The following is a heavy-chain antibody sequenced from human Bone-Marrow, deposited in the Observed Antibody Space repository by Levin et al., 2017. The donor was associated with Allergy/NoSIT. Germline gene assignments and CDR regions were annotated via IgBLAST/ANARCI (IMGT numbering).Heavy chain of an antibody. D-gene: IGHD1-26*01. Sequence: SETLSLTCTVSGGSFSRSTYYWAWIRQAPGKGLEWIGSVYYSGKTYYNPSLNNRGTISVETSKKQFSLTLTSVTDADTAVYYCARQGWEPENNFFDSWGQGTLVTVSS. J-gene: IGHJ4*02. CDR1: GGSFSRSTYY. V-gene: IGHV4-39*01. CDR2: VYYSGKT. CDR3: ARQGWEPENNFFDS.